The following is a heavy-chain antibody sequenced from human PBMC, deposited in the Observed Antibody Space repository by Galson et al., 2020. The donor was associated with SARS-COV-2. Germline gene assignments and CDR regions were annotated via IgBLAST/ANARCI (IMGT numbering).Heavy chain of an antibody. V-gene: IGHV1-18*01. CDR3: ARDGARHWGAFDI. J-gene: IGHJ3*02. Sequence: SVKLSCTASGYTFTSYGISWVRQPPGQGLEWMGWISAYNGNTNYAQKLQGRVTMTTDTSTSTAYMELRSLRADDTAVYYCARDGARHWGAFDIWGQGTMVTVSS. D-gene: IGHD3-16*01. CDR2: ISAYNGNT. CDR1: GYTFTSYG.